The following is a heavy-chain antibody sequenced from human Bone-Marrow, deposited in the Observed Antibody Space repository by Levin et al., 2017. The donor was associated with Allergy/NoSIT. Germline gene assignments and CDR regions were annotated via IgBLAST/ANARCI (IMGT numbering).Heavy chain of an antibody. Sequence: GESLKISCAASGFSFRSYWMHWVRQAPGKGLVWVSRINSDGSSTSYADSVKGRFTISRDNAKNTPYLQMNSLRGEDTAVYYCARGTRIDYFDYWGQGTLVTVSS. CDR1: GFSFRSYW. D-gene: IGHD2-15*01. J-gene: IGHJ4*02. CDR3: ARGTRIDYFDY. CDR2: INSDGSST. V-gene: IGHV3-74*01.